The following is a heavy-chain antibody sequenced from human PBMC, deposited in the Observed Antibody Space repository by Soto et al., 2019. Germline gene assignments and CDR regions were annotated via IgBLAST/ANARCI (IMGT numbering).Heavy chain of an antibody. Sequence: QVQLQESGPGLVKPSQTLSLTCTVSGGSISSGGYYWSWIRQHPGKGPEWIGYIYYSGSTYYNPSLKSRVTISLDTSKNQFSLELTSVTAADTAVYYCARDLAYNLGYFDYWGQGTLVTVSS. CDR2: IYYSGST. CDR3: ARDLAYNLGYFDY. J-gene: IGHJ4*02. V-gene: IGHV4-31*03. CDR1: GGSISSGGYY. D-gene: IGHD3-16*01.